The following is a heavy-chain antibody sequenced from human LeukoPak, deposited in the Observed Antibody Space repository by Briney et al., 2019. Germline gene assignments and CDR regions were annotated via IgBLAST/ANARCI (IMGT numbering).Heavy chain of an antibody. CDR2: INSDGINT. J-gene: IGHJ4*02. CDR3: AKTGGSGSYSSYFDY. D-gene: IGHD3-10*01. CDR1: GFTFSNYW. Sequence: GGSLRLSCAASGFTFSNYWMHWVRQAPGKGLVWVSRINSDGINTSYADSVKGRFTISRDNSKNTLYLQMNSLRAEDTAVYYCAKTGGSGSYSSYFDYWGQGTLVTVSS. V-gene: IGHV3-74*01.